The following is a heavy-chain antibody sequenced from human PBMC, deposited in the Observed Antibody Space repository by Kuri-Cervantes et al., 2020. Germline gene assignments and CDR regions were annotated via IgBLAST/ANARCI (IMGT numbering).Heavy chain of an antibody. CDR2: ISSTSSSI. Sequence: GESLKISCAASGFTFSSYSMHWVRQAPGKGLEWVSYISSTSSSILYADSVKGRFTTSRDNAKNSLYLQMSSLRAEDTAVYYCARAPGYYYVTDGMDVWGQGTMVTVSS. V-gene: IGHV3-48*01. CDR1: GFTFSSYS. CDR3: ARAPGYYYVTDGMDV. J-gene: IGHJ6*02. D-gene: IGHD3-22*01.